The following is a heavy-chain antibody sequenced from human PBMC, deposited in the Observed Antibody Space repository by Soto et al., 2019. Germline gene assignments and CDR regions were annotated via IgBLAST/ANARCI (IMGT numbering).Heavy chain of an antibody. CDR3: ARDRYAYGSGRTTDS. J-gene: IGHJ4*02. Sequence: QVQLVQSGAEVKKPGSSVKVSCKASGGTFSSYTVSWVRQAPGQGLEWMGRIVPILGVPNYAQRFQGRVTXXADTGRTNAYMELSSLRPEDTVVYYCARDRYAYGSGRTTDSWGQGTLVTVSS. D-gene: IGHD3-10*01. V-gene: IGHV1-69*08. CDR1: GGTFSSYT. CDR2: IVPILGVP.